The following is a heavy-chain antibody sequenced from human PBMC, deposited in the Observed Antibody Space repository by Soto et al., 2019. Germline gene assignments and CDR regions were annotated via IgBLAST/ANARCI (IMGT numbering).Heavy chain of an antibody. V-gene: IGHV3-23*01. CDR3: VKWNGYGES. J-gene: IGHJ4*02. Sequence: EVQLLESGGGSAPPGGSLKLSCTPSGFSITYFGVTWVRQVPGKGLQWVSGFTGNGGGTFYADSVRGRFTISRDYSTNTEFLQMNKQRAEDSGVCSCVKWNGYGESWGQGTLVSVAS. D-gene: IGHD4-17*01. CDR2: FTGNGGGT. CDR1: GFSITYFG.